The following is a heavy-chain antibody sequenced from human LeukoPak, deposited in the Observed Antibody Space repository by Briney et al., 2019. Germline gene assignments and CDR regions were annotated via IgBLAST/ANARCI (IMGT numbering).Heavy chain of an antibody. CDR2: IAHDSTTI. Sequence: GGSLRLSCAASGFTFRIYGMNWVRQAPGKGPEWVSYIAHDSTTIYYADSVRGRFTMSRGNARNSLFLQMDSLRPEDTAMYYCARATRNGYDYWGPGTLVTVSS. D-gene: IGHD5-24*01. CDR3: ARATRNGYDY. J-gene: IGHJ4*02. V-gene: IGHV3-48*04. CDR1: GFTFRIYG.